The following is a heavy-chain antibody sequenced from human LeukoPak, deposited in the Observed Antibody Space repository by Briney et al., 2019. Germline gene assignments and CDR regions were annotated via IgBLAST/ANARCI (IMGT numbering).Heavy chain of an antibody. Sequence: GASVKVSCKASGYTFTSYGISWVRQAPGQGLEWMGWINPKSGGTVYAQKFQGRVTMTRDTSSSTAYMELSRLRFDDTVVYYCARGPRITIFGVVMANDAFDIWGQGTMVTVSS. CDR1: GYTFTSYG. V-gene: IGHV1-2*02. J-gene: IGHJ3*02. CDR2: INPKSGGT. D-gene: IGHD3-3*01. CDR3: ARGPRITIFGVVMANDAFDI.